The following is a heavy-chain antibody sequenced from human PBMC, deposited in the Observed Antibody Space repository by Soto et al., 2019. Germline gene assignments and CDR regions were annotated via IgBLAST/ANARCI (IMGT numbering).Heavy chain of an antibody. CDR2: IIPIFGTA. J-gene: IGHJ3*02. Sequence: QVQLVQSGAELKKPGSSVKVSCKSSGGTFSSYAISWVRQATGQGLEWMGGIIPIFGTATYAQKFQGRVTITADESTITAYMERSSLRSEDTAVYYCANLGQPEDIWGQGTMVTVSS. D-gene: IGHD5-18*01. V-gene: IGHV1-69*12. CDR1: GGTFSSYA. CDR3: ANLGQPEDI.